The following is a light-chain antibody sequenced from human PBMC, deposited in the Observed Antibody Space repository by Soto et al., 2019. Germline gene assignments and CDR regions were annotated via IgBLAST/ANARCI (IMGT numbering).Light chain of an antibody. V-gene: IGKV3-20*01. CDR3: QQYGDSHPGP. CDR1: ESVSSN. J-gene: IGKJ5*01. Sequence: IVSTQSPCNLSCSPGERATQYCTASESVSSNLACYQQKPGQAPRLLIYGASNRATGIPDRFSGSGSGTDFTLTISRLEPEDFALYFCQQYGDSHPGPFGQWTRLELK. CDR2: GAS.